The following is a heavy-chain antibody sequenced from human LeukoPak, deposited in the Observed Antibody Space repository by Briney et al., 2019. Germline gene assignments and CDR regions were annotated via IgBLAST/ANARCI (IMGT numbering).Heavy chain of an antibody. CDR3: ARDFGLRCSGGTCYSVYYYGMDV. D-gene: IGHD2-15*01. Sequence: GVSLRLSCSASGFSFRNYAMYWVRQAPGKGLEGGANIKQGGSEKYYVDSAKGRFTISRDNAKNSLYLQMNSLRAEDTAVYYCARDFGLRCSGGTCYSVYYYGMDVWGKGTTVTVSS. V-gene: IGHV3-7*03. J-gene: IGHJ6*04. CDR1: GFSFRNYA. CDR2: IKQGGSEK.